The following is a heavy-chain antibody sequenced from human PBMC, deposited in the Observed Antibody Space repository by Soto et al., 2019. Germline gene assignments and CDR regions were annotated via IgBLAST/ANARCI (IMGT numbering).Heavy chain of an antibody. CDR2: ISGSGGST. CDR3: AKDGTYCSSTSCYTGFDP. Sequence: GGSLRLSCAISGLTFSGYAMCWGRQAPGKGLEWVSAISGSGGSTYYADSVKGRFTISRDNSKNTLYLQMNSLRAEDTAVYYCAKDGTYCSSTSCYTGFDPWGQGTLVTVSS. V-gene: IGHV3-23*01. J-gene: IGHJ5*02. CDR1: GLTFSGYA. D-gene: IGHD2-2*02.